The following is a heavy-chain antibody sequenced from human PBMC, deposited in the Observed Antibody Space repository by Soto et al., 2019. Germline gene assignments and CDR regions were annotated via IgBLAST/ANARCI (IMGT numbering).Heavy chain of an antibody. CDR1: GFALTTYG. V-gene: IGHV3-33*01. CDR2: MWDGGENR. J-gene: IGHJ6*02. D-gene: IGHD6-25*01. CDR3: ARVLKLAALWDYAMVL. Sequence: QVQLVESGGGVVQPGRSLKLSCAASGFALTTYGMHWVRQAPGKGLEWVAVMWDGGENRYYARSVKGRFTISRDESQNRLSLQMNGLKSEDTAVYYCARVLKLAALWDYAMVLWGHGTTVTVS.